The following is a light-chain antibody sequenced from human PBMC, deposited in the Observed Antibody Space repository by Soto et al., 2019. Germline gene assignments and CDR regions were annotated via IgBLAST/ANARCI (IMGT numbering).Light chain of an antibody. CDR3: QQYGSSPKT. J-gene: IGKJ1*01. CDR2: GAS. CDR1: QSVSSN. Sequence: EIVMTHSPATLSVSPGERATLCWMASQSVSSNLASYQQKPGQAPRLLIYGASSRATGIPDRFSGSGSGTDFTLTISRLEPEDFAVYYCQQYGSSPKTFGQGTKVDIK. V-gene: IGKV3-20*01.